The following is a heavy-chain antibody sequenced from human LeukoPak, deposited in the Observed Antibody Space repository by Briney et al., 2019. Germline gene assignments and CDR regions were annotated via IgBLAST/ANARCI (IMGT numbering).Heavy chain of an antibody. J-gene: IGHJ4*02. Sequence: ASVKVSCKASGYTFTSYHMHWVRQAPGQALEWMGIVKSSGDITLYAQKFQGRVTVTRDTSTSTVYMELRSLRSEDTAVYYCVREDPNTYFFDFWGQGTLVTVSS. D-gene: IGHD3-16*01. CDR3: VREDPNTYFFDF. CDR2: VKSSGDIT. V-gene: IGHV1-46*01. CDR1: GYTFTSYH.